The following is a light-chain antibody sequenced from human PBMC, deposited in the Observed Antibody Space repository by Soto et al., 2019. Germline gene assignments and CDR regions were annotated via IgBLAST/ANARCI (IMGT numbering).Light chain of an antibody. CDR3: QHYSYSPPAV. J-gene: IGKJ3*01. Sequence: EIVMTQSPATLSVSPGERATLSCRASQSISSNLAWYQQKPGQAPRLLIYSASTRATGTPARFSGSGSGTEFTLTISSLQSEDFAVYYCQHYSYSPPAVFGPGTKVDIK. CDR2: SAS. CDR1: QSISSN. V-gene: IGKV3D-15*01.